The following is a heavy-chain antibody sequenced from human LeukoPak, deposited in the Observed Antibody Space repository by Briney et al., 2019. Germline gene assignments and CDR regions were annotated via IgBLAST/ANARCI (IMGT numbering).Heavy chain of an antibody. V-gene: IGHV3-23*01. CDR2: IYENGGTT. Sequence: TGGSLRLSCVGSGFTFRSHAMSWVRQAPEKGLEFVSGIYENGGTTYYADSVKGRFSISRDNSKNTLYLQMDSLRSEDTAVYYCAKDFRIGYSAHFDYWGQGALVTVSS. J-gene: IGHJ4*02. CDR3: AKDFRIGYSAHFDY. D-gene: IGHD2-21*01. CDR1: GFTFRSHA.